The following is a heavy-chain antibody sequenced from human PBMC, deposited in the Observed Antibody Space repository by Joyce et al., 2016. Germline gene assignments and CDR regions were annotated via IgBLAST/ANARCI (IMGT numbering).Heavy chain of an antibody. Sequence: EVQLVESGGGLIQPGGSLRLSCAASGFTVSSDYMNCVRQAPGKGLEWVSVIYSGGNTYYADSVKGRFTISRDNSKNTLYLQMNSLRAEDTAVYYCARVMIDCSSTSCYPIFDPWGQGTLVTVSS. D-gene: IGHD2-2*01. CDR2: IYSGGNT. J-gene: IGHJ5*02. CDR1: GFTVSSDY. V-gene: IGHV3-53*01. CDR3: ARVMIDCSSTSCYPIFDP.